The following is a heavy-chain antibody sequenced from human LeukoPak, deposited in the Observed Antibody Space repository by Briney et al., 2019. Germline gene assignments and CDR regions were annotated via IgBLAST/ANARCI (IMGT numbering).Heavy chain of an antibody. Sequence: GGSLRLSCAASGFTLSSYWMSWVRQAPGKGLELVANIKQDGSEKYYVDSVKGRFTISRDKAKNSLYLQMNSLRAEDTAVYHCARLWSGYYLDAFDIWGQGTMVTVSS. V-gene: IGHV3-7*03. CDR1: GFTLSSYW. D-gene: IGHD3/OR15-3a*01. J-gene: IGHJ3*02. CDR3: ARLWSGYYLDAFDI. CDR2: IKQDGSEK.